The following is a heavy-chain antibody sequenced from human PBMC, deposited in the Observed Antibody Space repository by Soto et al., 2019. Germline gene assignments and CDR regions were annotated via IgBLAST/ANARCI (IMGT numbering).Heavy chain of an antibody. CDR2: INQSGST. D-gene: IGHD2-2*01. V-gene: IGHV4-34*01. CDR3: ARRSTSAHIDY. J-gene: IGHJ4*02. Sequence: PSETLSLTCGVYGGSFSGYYRSWIRQPPGKGLEWIGEINQSGSTNYNPSLKSRATISVDTSKNQFSLKLNSVTAADTAVYYCARRSTSAHIDYWGQGTLVTAPQ. CDR1: GGSFSGYY.